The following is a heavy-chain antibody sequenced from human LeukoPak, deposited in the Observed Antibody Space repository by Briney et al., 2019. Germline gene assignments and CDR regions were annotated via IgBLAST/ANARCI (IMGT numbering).Heavy chain of an antibody. V-gene: IGHV3-23*01. Sequence: GGSLRLSCAASGFTFSTYTMAWVRQAPGGGLEWVSGISGDGGSTYCADSVKGRFAISRDNSKSTLYLQMNSLRAEDTAVYYCAKDFGRNIGGPGYWGRGTLVTVSS. CDR2: ISGDGGST. J-gene: IGHJ4*02. CDR3: AKDFGRNIGGPGY. CDR1: GFTFSTYT. D-gene: IGHD2/OR15-2a*01.